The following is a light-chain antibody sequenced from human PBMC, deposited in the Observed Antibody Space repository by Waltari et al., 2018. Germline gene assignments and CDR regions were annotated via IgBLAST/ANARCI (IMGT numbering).Light chain of an antibody. V-gene: IGLV8-61*01. J-gene: IGLJ3*02. CDR3: ALYMGSGIWV. Sequence: QTVVTQEPSLSVSPGGTVTLTFALSSGSLSTTSYATWYQQTPGQAPRHLVYKENSRSSGVPSHFSGSILGNTAALTITGAQADDESDYYCALYMGSGIWVFGGGTRLTVL. CDR1: SGSLSTTSY. CDR2: KEN.